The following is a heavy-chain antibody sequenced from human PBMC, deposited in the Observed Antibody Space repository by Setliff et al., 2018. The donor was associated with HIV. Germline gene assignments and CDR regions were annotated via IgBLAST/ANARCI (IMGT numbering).Heavy chain of an antibody. CDR2: IYTSGST. CDR3: ARGLYYDFWSGVGPCDY. J-gene: IGHJ4*02. Sequence: SETLSLTCTVSGGSISVSSHYWSWIRQPAGKGLEWIGRIYTSGSTNYNPSLKSRVTISVDTSKNQFSLKLRSVTAADTAVYYCARGLYYDFWSGVGPCDYWGQGTLVTVSS. CDR1: GGSISVSSHY. D-gene: IGHD3-3*01. V-gene: IGHV4-61*02.